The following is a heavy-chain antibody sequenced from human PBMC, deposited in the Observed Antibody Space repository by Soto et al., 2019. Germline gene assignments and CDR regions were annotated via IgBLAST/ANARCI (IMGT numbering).Heavy chain of an antibody. CDR1: GYTFTDYH. CDR3: AREGGSETLQPSYNWFDT. CDR2: INANNGGA. J-gene: IGHJ5*02. Sequence: ASVKVSCKASGYTFTDYHIHWLRQAPGQGLEFMGWINANNGGAGSAQQFQGRVTVTRDTSITTVYMELSNLRSDDTAVYYCAREGGSETLQPSYNWFDTWGQGTLVTVSS. V-gene: IGHV1-2*02. D-gene: IGHD6-25*01.